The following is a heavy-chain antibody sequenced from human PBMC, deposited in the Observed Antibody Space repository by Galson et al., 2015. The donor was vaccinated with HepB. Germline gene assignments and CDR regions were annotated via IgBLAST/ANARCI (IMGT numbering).Heavy chain of an antibody. Sequence: SVKVSCKASGYTFTSYDIHWVRQATGQGPEWMGWMSPKSGDTGYAQKFQGRVTMTRDTSMRTAYMELRSLTTEDTAVYYCAKGDGDYPESFDFWGQGTMVIVSS. D-gene: IGHD4-17*01. CDR1: GYTFTSYD. CDR2: MSPKSGDT. V-gene: IGHV1-8*01. J-gene: IGHJ3*01. CDR3: AKGDGDYPESFDF.